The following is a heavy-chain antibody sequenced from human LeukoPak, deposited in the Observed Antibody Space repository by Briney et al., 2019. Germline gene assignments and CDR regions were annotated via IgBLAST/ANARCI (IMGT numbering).Heavy chain of an antibody. Sequence: RGESLKISCKGSGYSFTSYWIGWVRQMPGKGLEWMGIIYPGDPDTRYSPSFQGQVTISADKSISTAYLQWSSLKASDTAMYYCARSTYYDFWSGPSFSFDYWGQGTLVTVSS. CDR3: ARSTYYDFWSGPSFSFDY. V-gene: IGHV5-51*01. D-gene: IGHD3-3*01. J-gene: IGHJ4*02. CDR1: GYSFTSYW. CDR2: IYPGDPDT.